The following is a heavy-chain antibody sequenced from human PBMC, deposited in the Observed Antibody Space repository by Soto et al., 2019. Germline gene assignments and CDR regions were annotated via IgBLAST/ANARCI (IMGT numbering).Heavy chain of an antibody. Sequence: GGSLRLSCAASGFTFSSYSMNWVRQAPGKGLEWVSSISSSSSYIYYANSVKGRFTISRDNAKNSLYLQMNSLRAEDTAVYYCARVTFVVVPAALLYYGMDVWGQGTTVTVSS. J-gene: IGHJ6*02. CDR2: ISSSSSYI. CDR1: GFTFSSYS. CDR3: ARVTFVVVPAALLYYGMDV. V-gene: IGHV3-21*01. D-gene: IGHD2-2*01.